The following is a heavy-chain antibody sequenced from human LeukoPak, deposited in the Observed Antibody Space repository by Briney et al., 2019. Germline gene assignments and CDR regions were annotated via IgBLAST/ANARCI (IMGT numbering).Heavy chain of an antibody. CDR3: ARTYYYDSSGYPVQVSDAFDI. D-gene: IGHD3-22*01. Sequence: SVKVSCKASGGTFSGYAISWVRQAPGQGLEWMGGIIPIFHTADYAQKFQGRVTITADESTSTVYMELSRLRSEDTTMYYCARTYYYDSSGYPVQVSDAFDIWGQGTMVTVSS. CDR1: GGTFSGYA. J-gene: IGHJ3*02. V-gene: IGHV1-69*13. CDR2: IIPIFHTA.